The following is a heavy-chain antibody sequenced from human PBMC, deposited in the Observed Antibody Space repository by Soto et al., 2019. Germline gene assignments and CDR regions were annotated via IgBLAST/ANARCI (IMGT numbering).Heavy chain of an antibody. CDR1: GFTFGSYA. CDR2: ISYDGSNK. J-gene: IGHJ3*02. V-gene: IGHV3-30-3*01. Sequence: QVQLVESGGGVVQPGRSLRLSCAASGFTFGSYAMHWVRQAPGKGLEWVAVISYDGSNKYYADSVKGRFTISRDNSKNTLYLQMNSLRAEDTAVYYCARVVTAIYAFDIWGQGTMVTVSS. CDR3: ARVVTAIYAFDI. D-gene: IGHD2-21*02.